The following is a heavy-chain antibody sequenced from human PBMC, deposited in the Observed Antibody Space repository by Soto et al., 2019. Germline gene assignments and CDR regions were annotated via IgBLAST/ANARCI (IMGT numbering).Heavy chain of an antibody. V-gene: IGHV4-61*01. CDR3: ARDYWGSGRRFDS. Sequence: PSETLSLTCTVSGGSVNSGSYYWSWTRQPPGKGLEWIGHIYYSGTTKYNPSLKNRVTMSVGTSNNQFSLRVNSVTVADTAIYFCARDYWGSGRRFDSWGQGTLVTVSS. CDR1: GGSVNSGSYY. CDR2: IYYSGTT. D-gene: IGHD6-25*01. J-gene: IGHJ4*02.